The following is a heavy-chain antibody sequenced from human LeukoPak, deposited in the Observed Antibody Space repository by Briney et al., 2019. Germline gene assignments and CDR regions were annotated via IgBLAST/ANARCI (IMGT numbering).Heavy chain of an antibody. J-gene: IGHJ3*02. D-gene: IGHD3-22*01. V-gene: IGHV4-39*01. CDR1: GGSISSSSYY. CDR2: IYYSGST. CDR3: ARHRMYYYDSSGRGVADAFDI. Sequence: SETLSLTCTVSGGSISSSSYYWGWIRQPPGKRVEWIGSIYYSGSTYYNPSLKSRVTISVDTSKNQFSLKLSSVTAADTAVYYCARHRMYYYDSSGRGVADAFDIWGQGTMVTVSS.